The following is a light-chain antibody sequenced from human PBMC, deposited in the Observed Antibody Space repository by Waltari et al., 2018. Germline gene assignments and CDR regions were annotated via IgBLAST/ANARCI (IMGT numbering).Light chain of an antibody. CDR2: VTSDGSH. J-gene: IGLJ3*02. V-gene: IGLV4-69*01. CDR1: SGHSRNV. CDR3: QTGGHGTWV. Sequence: QLVLTQSPSASASLGASVKLTCTLSSGHSRNVIAWLQQQPEKGPRYLMKVTSDGSHSKGDEIPDRFSGSSSGTERYLTISSLQSEDEADYYCQTGGHGTWVFGGGTKLTVL.